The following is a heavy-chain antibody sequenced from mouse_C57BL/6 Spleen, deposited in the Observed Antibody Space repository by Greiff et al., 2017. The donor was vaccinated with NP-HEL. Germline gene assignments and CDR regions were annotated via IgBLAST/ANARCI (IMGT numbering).Heavy chain of an antibody. V-gene: IGHV3-6*01. CDR2: ISYDGSN. D-gene: IGHD1-1*01. J-gene: IGHJ2*01. CDR3: AREIITTVGFDY. Sequence: EVKLVESGPGLVKPSQSLSLTCSVTGYSITSGYYWNWIRQFPGNKLEWMGYISYDGSNNYNPSLKNRISITRDTSKNQFFLKLNSVTTEDTATYYCAREIITTVGFDYWGQGTTLTVSS. CDR1: GYSITSGYY.